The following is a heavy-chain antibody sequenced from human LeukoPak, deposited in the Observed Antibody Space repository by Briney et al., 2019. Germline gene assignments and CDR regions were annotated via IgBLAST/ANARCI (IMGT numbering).Heavy chain of an antibody. CDR2: IIPIFGTA. J-gene: IGHJ3*02. CDR1: GGTFSSYA. D-gene: IGHD6-6*01. V-gene: IGHV1-69*13. CDR3: ARVQIAARPGSLGAFDI. Sequence: ASVKVSCKASGGTFSSYAISWVRQAPGQGLEWMGGIIPIFGTANYAQKFQGRVTITADESTSTAYMKLSSLRSEDTAVYYCARVQIAARPGSLGAFDIWGQGTMVTVSS.